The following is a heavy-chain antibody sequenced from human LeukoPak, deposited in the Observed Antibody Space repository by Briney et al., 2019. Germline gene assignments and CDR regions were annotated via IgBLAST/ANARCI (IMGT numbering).Heavy chain of an antibody. CDR2: IKQDGSEK. D-gene: IGHD1-1*01. CDR1: GFTFSSYG. Sequence: GGSLRLSCAASGFTFSSYGMHWVRQAPGKGLEWVANIKQDGSEKYYVDSVKGRFTISRDNAKNSLYLQMNSLRAEDTAVYYCATGRRLVGSYWGQGTLVTVSS. V-gene: IGHV3-7*01. CDR3: ATGRRLVGSY. J-gene: IGHJ4*02.